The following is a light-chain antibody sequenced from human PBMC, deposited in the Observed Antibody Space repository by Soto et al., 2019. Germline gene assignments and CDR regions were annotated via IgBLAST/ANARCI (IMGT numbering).Light chain of an antibody. CDR2: DDS. CDR3: QVWDSSGHFV. V-gene: IGLV3-21*02. Sequence: SYELTQPPSVSVAPGQTARVTCGGNSIGSKSVHWYQQKPGQAPVLVVYDDSDRPSGIAERVSGSNSGNTATLTISRVEAGDEADYYCQVWDSSGHFVFGTGTKVTVL. CDR1: SIGSKS. J-gene: IGLJ1*01.